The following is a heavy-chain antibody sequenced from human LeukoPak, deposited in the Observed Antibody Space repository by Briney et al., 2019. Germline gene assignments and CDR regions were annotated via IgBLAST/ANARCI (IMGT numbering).Heavy chain of an antibody. CDR3: ARHDDFWSGYYYYMDV. CDR2: IYYSGST. J-gene: IGHJ6*03. D-gene: IGHD3-3*01. V-gene: IGHV4-39*01. CDR1: GGSISSSSYY. Sequence: SETLSLTCTVSGGSISSSSYYWGWIRQPPGKGLEWIGSIYYSGSTYYNPSLKSRVTISVDTSKNQFSLKLSSVTAADTAVYYCARHDDFWSGYYYYMDVWGKGTTVTVSS.